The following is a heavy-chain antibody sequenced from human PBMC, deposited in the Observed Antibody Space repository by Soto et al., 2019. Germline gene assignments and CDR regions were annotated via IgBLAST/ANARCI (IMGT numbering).Heavy chain of an antibody. CDR2: IYNSESTGST. Sequence: PSETLSLTCTVSGGSITSYSWNWIRQSPGKGLEWIGYIYNSESTGSTNYNPSLKSRVTISVDTSKNQFSLKLSSVTAADTAVYYCAREIFWSGSPTLAPWGQGTLVTVSS. V-gene: IGHV4-59*12. CDR1: GGSITSYS. CDR3: AREIFWSGSPTLAP. J-gene: IGHJ5*02. D-gene: IGHD3-3*01.